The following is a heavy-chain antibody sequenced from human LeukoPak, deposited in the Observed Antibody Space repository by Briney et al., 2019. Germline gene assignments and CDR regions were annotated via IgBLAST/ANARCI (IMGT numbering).Heavy chain of an antibody. D-gene: IGHD3-3*01. V-gene: IGHV1-2*02. CDR3: ARGSRPGVVNHDAFDI. Sequence: ASXXVSCKVSGYTFTGYYIHWVRQAPGQGLEWMGWINPNSGGTNYAQKFQGRVTMTRDTSISTAYMELSSLRSDDTAVYYCARGSRPGVVNHDAFDIWGQGTMVTVSS. CDR1: GYTFTGYY. J-gene: IGHJ3*02. CDR2: INPNSGGT.